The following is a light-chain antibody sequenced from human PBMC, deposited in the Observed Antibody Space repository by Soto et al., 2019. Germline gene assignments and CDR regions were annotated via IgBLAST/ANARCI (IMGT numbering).Light chain of an antibody. Sequence: QSALTQPASVSGSPGQSITISCTGTSSDVGGYNYVSWYQQYPGKAPKLMIYDVHNRPSGVSDRFSGSKSGNMASLTISRLQAEDEADYYCHSYTSSSTRVFGGGTKLTVL. CDR1: SSDVGGYNY. CDR3: HSYTSSSTRV. J-gene: IGLJ2*01. V-gene: IGLV2-14*01. CDR2: DVH.